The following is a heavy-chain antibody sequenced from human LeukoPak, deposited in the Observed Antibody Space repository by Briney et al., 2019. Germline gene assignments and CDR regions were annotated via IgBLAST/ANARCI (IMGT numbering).Heavy chain of an antibody. CDR2: INHSGST. V-gene: IGHV4-34*01. CDR1: GGSFSGYY. D-gene: IGHD2-21*02. CDR3: ARGMVYCGGDCPGYFQH. J-gene: IGHJ1*01. Sequence: SETLSLTCAVYGGSFSGYYWSWIRQPPGKGLEWIGEINHSGSTNYNPSLKSRVTISVDTSKNQFSLKLSSVTAADTAVYYCARGMVYCGGDCPGYFQHWGQGTLVTVSS.